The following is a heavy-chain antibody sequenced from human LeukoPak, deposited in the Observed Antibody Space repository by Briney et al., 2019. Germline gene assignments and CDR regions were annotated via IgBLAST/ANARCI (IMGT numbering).Heavy chain of an antibody. J-gene: IGHJ4*02. CDR2: ISSSGSTI. Sequence: QPGGSLRLSCAASGFTFSSYEMNWVRQAPGKGLEWVSYISSSGSTIYYADSVKGRFTISRDNSKNTLYLQMNSLRADDTAVYYCAKNGVGATWGNYFDYWGQGTLVTVSP. CDR3: AKNGVGATWGNYFDY. CDR1: GFTFSSYE. V-gene: IGHV3-48*03. D-gene: IGHD1-26*01.